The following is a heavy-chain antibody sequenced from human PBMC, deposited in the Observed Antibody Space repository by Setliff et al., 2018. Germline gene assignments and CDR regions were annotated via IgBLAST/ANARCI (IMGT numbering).Heavy chain of an antibody. CDR3: AREPQGSYDS. V-gene: IGHV3-64*02. J-gene: IGHJ5*02. Sequence: PGGSLRLSCAASGFTFSSYWMHWVRQDPGKGLESVSAISPNGANTYYADSVKGRFTTSRDNSKNTLYLQMGSLRAEDTAVYYCAREPQGSYDSWGQGTLVTVSS. D-gene: IGHD3-16*01. CDR2: ISPNGANT. CDR1: GFTFSSYW.